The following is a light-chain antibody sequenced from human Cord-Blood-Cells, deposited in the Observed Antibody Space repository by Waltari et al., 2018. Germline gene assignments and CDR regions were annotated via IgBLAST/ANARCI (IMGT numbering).Light chain of an antibody. CDR1: QDISNY. J-gene: IGKJ1*01. V-gene: IGKV1-33*01. CDR2: DAS. Sequence: DIQMTQSPSSLSASVGDRVTITCQASQDISNYLNWYQQKPGKTPKLLIYDASNLETGVPSRFSGSGSGTDFTFPISSLQPEDIATYYCQQYDNLSWTFGQGTKVEIK. CDR3: QQYDNLSWT.